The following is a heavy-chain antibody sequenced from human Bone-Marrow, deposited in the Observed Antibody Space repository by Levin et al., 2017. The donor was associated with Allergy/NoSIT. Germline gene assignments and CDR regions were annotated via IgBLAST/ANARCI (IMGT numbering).Heavy chain of an antibody. V-gene: IGHV7-4-1*02. Sequence: GGSLRLSCQASGYTFTTYSVNWVRQAPGQGLEWMGGINTNNGNPTYAQAFTGRFVFSLDTSVSTTYLQIISLKAEDTAVYYCARGHDFWSGYYSRPDYWGQGTLVTVSS. CDR2: INTNNGNP. CDR3: ARGHDFWSGYYSRPDY. J-gene: IGHJ4*02. D-gene: IGHD3-3*01. CDR1: GYTFTTYS.